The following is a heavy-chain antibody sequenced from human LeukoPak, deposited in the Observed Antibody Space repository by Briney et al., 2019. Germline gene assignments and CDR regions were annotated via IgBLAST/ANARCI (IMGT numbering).Heavy chain of an antibody. J-gene: IGHJ4*02. D-gene: IGHD3-9*01. CDR3: ARDSSYDILTGYYKPFDY. CDR1: GGSFSGYY. CDR2: INHSGST. V-gene: IGHV4-34*01. Sequence: SETLSLTCAVYGGSFSGYYWSWIRQPPGKGLEWIGEINHSGSTNYNPSLKSRVTISVDTSKNQFSLKLSSVTAADTAVYYCARDSSYDILTGYYKPFDYWGQGTLVTVSS.